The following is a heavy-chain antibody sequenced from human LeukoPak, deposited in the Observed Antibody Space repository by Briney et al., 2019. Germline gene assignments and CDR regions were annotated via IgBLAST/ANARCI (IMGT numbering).Heavy chain of an antibody. CDR2: ISSSSSYI. CDR3: ASDALGDIVVVPAAIDY. J-gene: IGHJ4*02. CDR1: GFTFSSYS. Sequence: GGSLRLSCAASGFTFSSYSMNWVRQAPGKGLEWVSSISSSSSYIYYADSVKGRFTISRGNAKNSLYLQMNSLRAEDTAVYYCASDALGDIVVVPAAIDYWGQGTLVTVSS. D-gene: IGHD2-2*01. V-gene: IGHV3-21*01.